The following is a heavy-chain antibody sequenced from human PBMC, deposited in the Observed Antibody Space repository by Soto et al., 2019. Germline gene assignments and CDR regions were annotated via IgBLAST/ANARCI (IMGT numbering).Heavy chain of an antibody. CDR3: ARVESGYDDAFDI. CDR1: GYTFTSYA. V-gene: IGHV1-3*01. Sequence: ASVKVSCKASGYTFTSYAMHWVRQAPGQRLEWMGWINAGNGNTKYSQKFQGRVTITRDTSASTAYMELSSLRSEDTAVYYCARVESGYDDAFDIWGQGTMVTVSS. J-gene: IGHJ3*02. D-gene: IGHD5-12*01. CDR2: INAGNGNT.